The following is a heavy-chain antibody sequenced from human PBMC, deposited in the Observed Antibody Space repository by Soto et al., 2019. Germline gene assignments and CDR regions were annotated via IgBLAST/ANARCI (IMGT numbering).Heavy chain of an antibody. V-gene: IGHV3-53*01. CDR1: GFTVSSNY. Sequence: PGGSLRLSCAASGFTVSSNYMSWVRQAPGKGLEWVSVIYSGGSTYYADSVKGRFTISRDNSKNTLYLQMNSLRAEDTAVYYCARGDYDFWSGPTNWGQGTLVTVSS. CDR2: IYSGGST. CDR3: ARGDYDFWSGPTN. D-gene: IGHD3-3*01. J-gene: IGHJ4*02.